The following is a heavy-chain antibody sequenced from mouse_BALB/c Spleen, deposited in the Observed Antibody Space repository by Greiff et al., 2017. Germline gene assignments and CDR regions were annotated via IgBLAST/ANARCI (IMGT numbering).Heavy chain of an antibody. CDR3: ARPYYDYDGAYAMDY. J-gene: IGHJ4*01. CDR1: GFTFSSYT. CDR2: ISNGGGST. D-gene: IGHD2-4*01. Sequence: DVKLVESGGGLVQPGGSLKLSCAASGFTFSSYTMSWVRQTPEKRLEWVAYISNGGGSTYYPDTVKGRFTISRDNAKNTLYLQMSSLKSEDTAMYYCARPYYDYDGAYAMDYWGQGTSVTVSS. V-gene: IGHV5-12-2*01.